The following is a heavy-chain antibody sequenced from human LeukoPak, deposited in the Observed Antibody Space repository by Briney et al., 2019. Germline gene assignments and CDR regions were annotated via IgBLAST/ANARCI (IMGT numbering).Heavy chain of an antibody. J-gene: IGHJ4*02. Sequence: ASVKVSCKASGYTFTGYYMRWVRQAPGQGLEWMGWINPNSGGTNYAQKFQGWVTMTRDTSISTAYMELSRLRSDDTAVYYCARRGYSYGYAIDYWGQGTLVTVSS. CDR3: ARRGYSYGYAIDY. CDR2: INPNSGGT. D-gene: IGHD5-18*01. V-gene: IGHV1-2*04. CDR1: GYTFTGYY.